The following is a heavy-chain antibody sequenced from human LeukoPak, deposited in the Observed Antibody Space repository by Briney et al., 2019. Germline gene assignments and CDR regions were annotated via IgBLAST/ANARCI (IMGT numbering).Heavy chain of an antibody. CDR3: ARDLWGTVDY. J-gene: IGHJ4*02. Sequence: GGSLRLSCAASGFTFSSYAMSWVRQAPGKGLEWVSAISGTGGSTYYADSVKGRFTISRDNSKNTLYLQMNSLRAEDTAVYYCARDLWGTVDYWGQGTLVTVSS. D-gene: IGHD7-27*01. CDR2: ISGTGGST. CDR1: GFTFSSYA. V-gene: IGHV3-23*01.